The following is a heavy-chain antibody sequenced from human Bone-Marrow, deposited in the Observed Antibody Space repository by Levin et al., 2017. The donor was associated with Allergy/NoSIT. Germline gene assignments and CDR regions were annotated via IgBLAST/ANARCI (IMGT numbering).Heavy chain of an antibody. D-gene: IGHD2-15*01. CDR2: INSDGSST. CDR1: GFTFSSYW. CDR3: ARIGKVHCSGGSCYSGYREFDY. J-gene: IGHJ4*02. V-gene: IGHV3-74*01. Sequence: GESLKISCAASGFTFSSYWMHWVRQAPGKGLVWVSRINSDGSSTSYADSVKGRFTISRDNAKNTLYLQMNSLRAEDTAVYYCARIGKVHCSGGSCYSGYREFDYWGQGTLVTVSS.